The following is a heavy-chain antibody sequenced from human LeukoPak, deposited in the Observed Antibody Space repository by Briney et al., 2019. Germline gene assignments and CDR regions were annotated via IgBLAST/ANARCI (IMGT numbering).Heavy chain of an antibody. CDR3: AREGLRFLEWLLHRHNWFDP. CDR2: ISSSSSYI. CDR1: GFTFSSYS. V-gene: IGHV3-21*01. Sequence: GGSLRLSCAASGFTFSSYSMNWVRQAPGKGLEWVSSISSSSSYIYYADSMKGRFTISRDNAKNSLYPQMNSLRAEDTAVYYCAREGLRFLEWLLHRHNWFDPWGQGTLVTVSS. J-gene: IGHJ5*02. D-gene: IGHD3-3*01.